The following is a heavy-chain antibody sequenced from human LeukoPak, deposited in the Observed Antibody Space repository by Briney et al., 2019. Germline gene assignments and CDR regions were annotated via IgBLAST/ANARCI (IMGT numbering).Heavy chain of an antibody. V-gene: IGHV3-11*04. Sequence: PGGSLRLTCAASGFTFSDYYMSWIRQAPGKGLEWVSCISSGGSTIKYADSVKGRFTVSRGNAKKSLYLQMNSLRAEDTAVYYCGRSQNYNDSSGYSYWGQGTLVTVSS. CDR2: ISSGGSTI. CDR3: GRSQNYNDSSGYSY. D-gene: IGHD3-22*01. J-gene: IGHJ4*02. CDR1: GFTFSDYY.